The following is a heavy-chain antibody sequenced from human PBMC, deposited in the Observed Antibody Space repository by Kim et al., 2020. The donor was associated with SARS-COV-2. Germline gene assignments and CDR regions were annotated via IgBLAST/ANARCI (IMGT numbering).Heavy chain of an antibody. CDR3: ASRLEGATTFAY. CDR1: GGIFNSYA. Sequence: SVKVSCKASGGIFNSYAVSWVRQAPGQGLEWMGGIVPLSRKPKYAPKFQDRVTITTNASTTVTYMEVTSLRSEDTALYFFASRLEGATTFAYWGQETLVTV. D-gene: IGHD1-26*01. J-gene: IGHJ4*02. V-gene: IGHV1-69*05. CDR2: IVPLSRKP.